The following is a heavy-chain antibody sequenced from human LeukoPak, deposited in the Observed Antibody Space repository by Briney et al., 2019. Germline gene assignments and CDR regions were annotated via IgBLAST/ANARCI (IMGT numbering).Heavy chain of an antibody. Sequence: GGSLRLPCVVSGFTFSTYWMHWVRQAPGKGLVWVSRINGDGRETTYGDSVKGRFTISRDNAKNTLFLQMNSLRAEDTAVFYCARGGPGAYFDYWGQGTLVTVSS. CDR1: GFTFSTYW. J-gene: IGHJ4*02. V-gene: IGHV3-74*01. D-gene: IGHD1-14*01. CDR3: ARGGPGAYFDY. CDR2: INGDGRET.